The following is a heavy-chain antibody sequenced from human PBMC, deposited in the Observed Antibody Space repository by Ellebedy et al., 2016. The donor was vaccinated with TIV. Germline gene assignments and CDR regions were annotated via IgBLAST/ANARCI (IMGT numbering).Heavy chain of an antibody. V-gene: IGHV3-53*01. Sequence: GESLEISCAASGFTVTTNYMNWVRQAPGKGLEWVSVIFSAADGGETHYADSVKGRFTISRDSSKNTLYLQMNSLRAEDTAVYYCARDAAGNGGKLDYWGQGALVTVSS. J-gene: IGHJ4*02. CDR1: GFTVTTNY. CDR3: ARDAAGNGGKLDY. D-gene: IGHD4-23*01. CDR2: IFSAADGGET.